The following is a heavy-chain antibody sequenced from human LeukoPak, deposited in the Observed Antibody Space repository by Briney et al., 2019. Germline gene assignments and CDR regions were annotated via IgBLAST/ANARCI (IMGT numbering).Heavy chain of an antibody. J-gene: IGHJ3*02. CDR2: IIPILGIA. V-gene: IGHV1-69*04. Sequence: ASVKVSCKASGGTFSSYAISWVRQAPGQGLEWMGRIIPILGIANYAQKFQGRVTITADKSTSTAYMEPSSLRSEDTAVYYCARGPPQDAFDIWGQGTMVTVSS. CDR3: ARGPPQDAFDI. CDR1: GGTFSSYA.